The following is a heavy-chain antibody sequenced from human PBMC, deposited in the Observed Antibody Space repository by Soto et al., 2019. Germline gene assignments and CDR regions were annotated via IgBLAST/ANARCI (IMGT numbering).Heavy chain of an antibody. V-gene: IGHV3-33*01. CDR3: ARDGLRREDLQYDNLYYFDY. Sequence: QVQLVESGGGVVQPGRSLRLSCAASEFSFSLYGMHWVRQAPGKGLKRVAVIWYDGSKKYYADSVKGRFTISRDNSKNTLYLQMNSLRAEDTAVYYCARDGLRREDLQYDNLYYFDYWCQGTLVTVSS. CDR2: IWYDGSKK. CDR1: EFSFSLYG. D-gene: IGHD1-1*01. J-gene: IGHJ4*02.